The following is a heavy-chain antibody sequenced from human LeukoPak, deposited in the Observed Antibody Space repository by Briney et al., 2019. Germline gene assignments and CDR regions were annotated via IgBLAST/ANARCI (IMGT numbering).Heavy chain of an antibody. D-gene: IGHD3-10*01. CDR1: EVTFSDYS. V-gene: IGHV3-21*06. CDR2: INNSSDYI. J-gene: IGHJ4*02. CDR3: AIPRSGREY. Sequence: GGSLRLSCAGSEVTFSDYSMNWVRQPPGKGLEWVCSINNSSDYIYYSDSVKGRFTISRDNAKNSLYLQMNSLRVEDTAVYYCAIPRSGREYWGEGTLVTVSS.